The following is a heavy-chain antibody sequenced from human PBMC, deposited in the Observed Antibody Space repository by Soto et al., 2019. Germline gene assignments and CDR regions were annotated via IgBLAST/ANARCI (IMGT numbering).Heavy chain of an antibody. CDR2: IYYSGST. J-gene: IGHJ4*02. Sequence: SETLSLTCTVSGGSISSYYWSWIRQPPGKGLEWIGYIYYSGSTNYNPSPKSRVTISVDTSKNQFSLRLSSVTAADTAVYYCARVQAWRGYRSGWRQIDYWGQGTLVTVSS. CDR1: GGSISSYY. CDR3: ARVQAWRGYRSGWRQIDY. D-gene: IGHD6-19*01. V-gene: IGHV4-59*01.